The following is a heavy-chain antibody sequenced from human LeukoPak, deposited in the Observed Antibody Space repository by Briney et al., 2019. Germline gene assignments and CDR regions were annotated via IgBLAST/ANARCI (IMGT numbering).Heavy chain of an antibody. V-gene: IGHV4-39*01. CDR3: ARVELELRSGGLDY. CDR1: GGSISSSSYY. D-gene: IGHD1-7*01. J-gene: IGHJ4*02. Sequence: PSETLSLTCTVSGGSISSSSYYWGWIRQTPGKGLEWIGSIYYSGSTYYNPSLKSRVTISVDTSKNQFSLKLSSVTAADTAVYYCARVELELRSGGLDYWGQGTLVTVSS. CDR2: IYYSGST.